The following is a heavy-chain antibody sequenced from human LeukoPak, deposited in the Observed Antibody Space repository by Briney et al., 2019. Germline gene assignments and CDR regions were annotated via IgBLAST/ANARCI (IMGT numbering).Heavy chain of an antibody. Sequence: GGSLRLSCAASGFTFSSYWMHWVRQAPGKGLEWVSAISGSGGSTYYADSVKGRFTISRDNSKNTLYLQMNSLRAEDTAVYYCAKDQRPLFWSGYQGGSDYWGQGTLVTVSS. J-gene: IGHJ4*02. CDR1: GFTFSSYW. CDR3: AKDQRPLFWSGYQGGSDY. D-gene: IGHD3-3*01. CDR2: ISGSGGST. V-gene: IGHV3-23*01.